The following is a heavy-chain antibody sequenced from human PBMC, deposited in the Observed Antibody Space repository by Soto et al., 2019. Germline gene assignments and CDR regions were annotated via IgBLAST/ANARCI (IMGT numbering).Heavy chain of an antibody. D-gene: IGHD6-6*01. CDR3: ARDGYSSSWMANPDFDY. CDR2: ISAYNGNT. Sequence: QVQLVQSGAEVKKPGASVKVSCKASGYTFTSYGISWVRQAPGQGLEGMGWISAYNGNTNYAQKLQGRVTMTTDTSTSTAYMELRSVRSDDTAVYYCARDGYSSSWMANPDFDYWGQGTLVTVSS. J-gene: IGHJ4*02. CDR1: GYTFTSYG. V-gene: IGHV1-18*01.